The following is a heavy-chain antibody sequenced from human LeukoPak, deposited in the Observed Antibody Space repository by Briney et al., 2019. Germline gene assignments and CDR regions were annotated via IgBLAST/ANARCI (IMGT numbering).Heavy chain of an antibody. CDR3: ATDGGPDCGGDCPDFDF. Sequence: GASVKVSCKASGYTFTSYYMHWVRQAPGQGLEWMGIINPSGGSTSYAQKFQGRVTMTRDTSTSTVYMELSSLRSEDTAVYYCATDGGPDCGGDCPDFDFWGQGTLVTVSS. V-gene: IGHV1-46*01. CDR1: GYTFTSYY. CDR2: INPSGGST. J-gene: IGHJ4*02. D-gene: IGHD2-21*02.